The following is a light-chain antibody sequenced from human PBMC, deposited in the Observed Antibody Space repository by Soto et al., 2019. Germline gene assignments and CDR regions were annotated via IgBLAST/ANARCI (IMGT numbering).Light chain of an antibody. J-gene: IGKJ5*01. CDR2: DAS. CDR1: QTISRW. V-gene: IGKV1-5*01. Sequence: DIQLTQTPSTWSAWVGGWVTIACRASQTISRWLAWYQQKPGRAPKLLIYDASTLESGVPSRFSGSGSETEFTLTISRLQPDDFATYFCHSRAFGQGTRLEIK. CDR3: HSRA.